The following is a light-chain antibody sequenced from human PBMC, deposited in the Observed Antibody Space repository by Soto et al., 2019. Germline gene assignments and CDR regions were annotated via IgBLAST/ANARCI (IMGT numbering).Light chain of an antibody. V-gene: IGKV3-20*01. Sequence: EIVLTQSPGTLSLSPGERATLSCRASQSLSGNYLAWYQQKPGQAPRLLIFGVSSRATGIPDRFSGSGSGTDFTLTISRLEPEDFAVYYCQHYGSSPPITFGQGTRLEIK. CDR3: QHYGSSPPIT. CDR1: QSLSGNY. CDR2: GVS. J-gene: IGKJ5*01.